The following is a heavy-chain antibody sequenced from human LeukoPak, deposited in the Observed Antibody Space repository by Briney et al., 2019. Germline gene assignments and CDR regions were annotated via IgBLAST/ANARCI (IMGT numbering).Heavy chain of an antibody. J-gene: IGHJ1*01. CDR3: ATWGDTTAEYFQR. CDR2: IGSAGYT. Sequence: PGGSLRLSCEVSGFTFDNNDMHWVRHTTGKGLEWVSAIGSAGYTYYADSVKGRFTISRDNAQNSMYLQMNSLRVEDTAVYYCATWGDTTAEYFQRWGQGTLVTVSS. CDR1: GFTFDNND. V-gene: IGHV3-13*01. D-gene: IGHD2-21*02.